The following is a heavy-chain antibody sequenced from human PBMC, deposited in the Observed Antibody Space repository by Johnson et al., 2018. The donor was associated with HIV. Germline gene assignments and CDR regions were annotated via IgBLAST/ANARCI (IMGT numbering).Heavy chain of an antibody. CDR2: MYGGGST. CDR3: ARELDGSGYHPAEAAFDM. V-gene: IGHV3-66*01. CDR1: GFTVTNKY. D-gene: IGHD3-22*01. J-gene: IGHJ3*02. Sequence: VQLVESGGGLVQPGGSLRLSCAASGFTVTNKYMSWVRQAPGKGLEWVSVMYGGGSTYHADSVKGRFSLSRDNSKNTVYLQMNSLRAEDTAVYYCARELDGSGYHPAEAAFDMWGQGTMVTVSS.